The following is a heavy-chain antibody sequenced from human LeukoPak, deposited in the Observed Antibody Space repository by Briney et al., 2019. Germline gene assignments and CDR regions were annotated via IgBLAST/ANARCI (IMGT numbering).Heavy chain of an antibody. D-gene: IGHD3-3*01. J-gene: IGHJ4*02. CDR2: MDPNSGNT. CDR1: GYTFTSYD. Sequence: GASVKVSCKASGYTFTSYDINWVRQATGQGLEWMGWMDPNSGNTGYAQKFQGRVTITTDESTSTAYMELSSLRSEDTAVYYCARDRAGRFGVVQFDYWGQGTQVTVSS. CDR3: ARDRAGRFGVVQFDY. V-gene: IGHV1-8*01.